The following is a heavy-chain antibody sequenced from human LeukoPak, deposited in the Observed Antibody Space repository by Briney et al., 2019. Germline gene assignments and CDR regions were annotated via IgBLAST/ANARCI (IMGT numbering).Heavy chain of an antibody. Sequence: GGSLRLSCAGSGFTFSSYAMSWVRQVPGKGLEWVSSITGSGGSTNYADSVKGRFTISRGNSKNTLYLQMNSLRAEDTAIYYCATDSSSWYFDYWGQGTLVTVSS. V-gene: IGHV3-23*01. J-gene: IGHJ4*02. CDR3: ATDSSSWYFDY. D-gene: IGHD6-13*01. CDR2: ITGSGGST. CDR1: GFTFSSYA.